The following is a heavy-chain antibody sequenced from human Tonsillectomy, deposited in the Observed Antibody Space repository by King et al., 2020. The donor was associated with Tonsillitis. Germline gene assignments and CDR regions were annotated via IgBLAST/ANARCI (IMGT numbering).Heavy chain of an antibody. CDR1: GFTFSSYG. J-gene: IGHJ6*02. CDR2: ILYDGSKK. CDR3: AREDVVVVAGAPVGMDV. Sequence: VQLVESGGGVVQPGGSLRLSCAASGFTFSSYGMHWVRQAPGKGLEWGALILYDGSKKYYADSVRGRLTLSRDNYQNTLYPQMNSLRAEDTAVYYCAREDVVVVAGAPVGMDVWGQGTTATASS. D-gene: IGHD2-15*01. V-gene: IGHV3-33*01.